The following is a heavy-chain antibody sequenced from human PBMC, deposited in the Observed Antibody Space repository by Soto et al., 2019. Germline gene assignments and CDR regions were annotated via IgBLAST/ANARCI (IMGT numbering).Heavy chain of an antibody. Sequence: QEQLQQWGAGLLKPSDTLSLTCAVYSGPFSGYYGSWIRQSPGKGLEWIGEINRSGTTNYNPSLESRVTISVDTSKNQFYLKLSSVTAADSAVYYCARGRSYYGSGSNNWFDPWGQGTLVTVSS. D-gene: IGHD3-10*01. CDR3: ARGRSYYGSGSNNWFDP. V-gene: IGHV4-34*01. CDR1: SGPFSGYY. J-gene: IGHJ5*02. CDR2: INRSGTT.